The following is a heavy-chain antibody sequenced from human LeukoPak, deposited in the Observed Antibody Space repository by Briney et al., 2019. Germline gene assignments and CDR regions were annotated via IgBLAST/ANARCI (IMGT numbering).Heavy chain of an antibody. CDR3: AKWGDYDVLTGYYVSDY. D-gene: IGHD3-9*01. Sequence: GPSLRLSCAPSGFTFSNYAMSWVRQAPGKGREWVSAITGSGGNTYYADSVKGRFTISRDNSKNTVFLQMNRLRAEDTAVYYCAKWGDYDVLTGYYVSDYWGQGTLVTVSS. CDR2: ITGSGGNT. V-gene: IGHV3-23*01. J-gene: IGHJ4*02. CDR1: GFTFSNYA.